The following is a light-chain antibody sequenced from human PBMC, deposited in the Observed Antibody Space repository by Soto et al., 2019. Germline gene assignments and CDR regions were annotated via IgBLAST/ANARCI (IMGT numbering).Light chain of an antibody. V-gene: IGKV1-39*01. CDR2: AAS. CDR3: QQSYSTLGT. CDR1: QSISSY. J-gene: IGKJ4*01. Sequence: DFQMTQSPSSLSASVGDRVTITCRASQSISSYLNWYQQKPGKAPKLLIYAASSLQSGVPSRFSGSGSGTDFTLTISSLQPEDFATYYCQQSYSTLGTFGGGTKVEIK.